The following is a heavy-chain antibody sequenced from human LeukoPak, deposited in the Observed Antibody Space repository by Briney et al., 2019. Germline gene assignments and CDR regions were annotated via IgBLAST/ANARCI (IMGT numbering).Heavy chain of an antibody. Sequence: GGSLRLSCAASGFTFSSYWMSWVRQAPGKGLEWVANIKQDGSEKYYVDSVKGRFTISRDNAKNSLYLQMNSLRAEDTAVYYCARARYSGSYGAFDIWGQGTMVTVSS. CDR1: GFTFSSYW. D-gene: IGHD1-26*01. J-gene: IGHJ3*02. CDR2: IKQDGSEK. CDR3: ARARYSGSYGAFDI. V-gene: IGHV3-7*01.